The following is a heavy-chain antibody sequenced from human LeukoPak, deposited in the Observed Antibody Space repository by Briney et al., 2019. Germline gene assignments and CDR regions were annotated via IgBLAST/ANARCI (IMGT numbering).Heavy chain of an antibody. J-gene: IGHJ4*02. V-gene: IGHV6-1*01. CDR1: GDSASSNSAA. D-gene: IGHD3-16*01. CDR3: ARDNDSRDPPHFDY. CDR2: TYYRSKWYN. Sequence: ASQTLSLTCAISGDSASSNSAAWNWIRQSPSRGLEWLGRTYYRSKWYNDYAVSVKSRITINPDTSKNQFSLQLNSVTPEDTAVYYCARDNDSRDPPHFDYWGQGTLVTVSS.